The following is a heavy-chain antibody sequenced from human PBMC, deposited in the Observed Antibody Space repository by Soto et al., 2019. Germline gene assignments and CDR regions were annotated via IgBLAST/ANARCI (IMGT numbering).Heavy chain of an antibody. CDR3: ARGPYYDYVWGSYRPPFSFDY. Sequence: TLSLTCTVSGGSISSGDYYWSWIRQPPGKGLEWIGYTYYSGSTYYNPSLKSRVTISVDTSKNQFSLKLSSVTAADTAVYYCARGPYYDYVWGSYRPPFSFDYWGQGTLVTVSS. CDR1: GGSISSGDYY. V-gene: IGHV4-30-4*01. CDR2: TYYSGST. D-gene: IGHD3-16*02. J-gene: IGHJ4*02.